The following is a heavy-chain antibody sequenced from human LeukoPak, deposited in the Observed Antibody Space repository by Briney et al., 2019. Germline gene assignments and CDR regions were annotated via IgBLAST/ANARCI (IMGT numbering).Heavy chain of an antibody. V-gene: IGHV3-33*01. Sequence: GRSLRLSCAASGFIFSTYGFHWVRQAPGKGLEWVAVIWPDGSNKYYADSVKGRFTISRDNSKNTVYLQMNSLRVEDTAMYYCARASGSYDYWGLGTPVTVSS. D-gene: IGHD1-26*01. CDR3: ARASGSYDY. J-gene: IGHJ4*02. CDR1: GFIFSTYG. CDR2: IWPDGSNK.